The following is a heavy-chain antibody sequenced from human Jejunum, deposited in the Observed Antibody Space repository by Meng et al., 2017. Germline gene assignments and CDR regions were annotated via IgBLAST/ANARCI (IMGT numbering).Heavy chain of an antibody. CDR2: IRSNGYGGTT. CDR3: AREVLNTALTD. V-gene: IGHV3-49*03. D-gene: IGHD5-18*01. CDR1: GFSLGDYA. J-gene: IGHJ4*01. Sequence: GGSLRLSCTTSGFSLGDYAMSWFRQPRGKGPEWLGFIRSNGYGGTTEYAASVKGRFTISKDDSKSIAYLQMNSLKTEDTAVYYCAREVLNTALTDWGHGTLVTVSS.